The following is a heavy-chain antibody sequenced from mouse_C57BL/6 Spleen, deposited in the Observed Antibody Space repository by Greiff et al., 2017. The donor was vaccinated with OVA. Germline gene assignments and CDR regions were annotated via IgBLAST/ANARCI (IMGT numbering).Heavy chain of an antibody. D-gene: IGHD4-1*01. Sequence: EVQLVESGGGLVQPGGSLSLSCAAPGFTFPAYYTSLVRHPSGKALEWLGFTRNKANGYTTEYSASVKGRFTISRDNSQSILYLQMNALRAEDSATYYCARVLNWYYFDCWGQGTTLTVSS. CDR2: TRNKANGYTT. CDR1: GFTFPAYY. CDR3: ARVLNWYYFDC. V-gene: IGHV7-3*01. J-gene: IGHJ2*01.